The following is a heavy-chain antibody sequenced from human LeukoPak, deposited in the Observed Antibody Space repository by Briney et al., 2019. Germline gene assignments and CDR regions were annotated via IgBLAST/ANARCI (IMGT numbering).Heavy chain of an antibody. D-gene: IGHD3-10*01. V-gene: IGHV4-39*01. CDR2: IYYSGST. CDR1: GGSISSSSYY. J-gene: IGHJ4*02. Sequence: SETLSLTCTVSGGSISSSSYYWGWIRQPPGKGLEWIGSIYYSGSTYYNPSLKSRVTISVDTSKNQFSLRLSSVTAADTAVYYCASLPLYYGSANKPNTDYWGQGTLVTVSS. CDR3: ASLPLYYGSANKPNTDY.